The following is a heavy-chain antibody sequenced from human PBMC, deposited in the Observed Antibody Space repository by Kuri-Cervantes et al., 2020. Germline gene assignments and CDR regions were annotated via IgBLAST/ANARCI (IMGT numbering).Heavy chain of an antibody. Sequence: SGTLSLTCTASGGFFSSYFWSWIRQPAGKGLEWIGHIYTNGSTNYNPSLKRRVIISVDTFKNQFSLKLSSVTAADTAVYYWARSVVVITNDAFDFWGRWKMVTVSS. CDR1: GGFFSSYF. J-gene: IGHJ3*01. CDR3: ARSVVVITNDAFDF. D-gene: IGHD3-22*01. V-gene: IGHV4-4*07. CDR2: IYTNGST.